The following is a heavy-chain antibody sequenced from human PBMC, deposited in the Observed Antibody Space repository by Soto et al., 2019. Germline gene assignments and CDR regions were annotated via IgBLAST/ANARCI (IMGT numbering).Heavy chain of an antibody. CDR3: AKVRFWELRELNWLDP. CDR1: GFTFSNYA. V-gene: IGHV3-23*01. CDR2: ISANGITT. Sequence: GGSLRLSCAASGFTFSNYAMSWVRQAPGKGLECVSSISANGITTYYAESVKGRFTISRDNSKNTVYVQMNTLRPEDTAMYYCAKVRFWELRELNWLDPWGQGTLVTVSS. D-gene: IGHD3-10*01. J-gene: IGHJ5*02.